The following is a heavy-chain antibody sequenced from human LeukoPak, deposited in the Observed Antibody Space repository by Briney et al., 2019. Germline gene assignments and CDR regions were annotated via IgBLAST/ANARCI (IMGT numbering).Heavy chain of an antibody. CDR1: GGSISNYY. CDR3: ARDLFWSGYSHNYYMDV. V-gene: IGHV4-4*07. Sequence: PSETLSLTCTVSGGSISNYYWSWIRQPAGKGLEWIGRISTSGSTNYNPSLKSRVTMSVDTSKSQFSLKLSSVTAADTAVYYCARDLFWSGYSHNYYMDVWGKGTTVTVSS. D-gene: IGHD3-3*01. CDR2: ISTSGST. J-gene: IGHJ6*03.